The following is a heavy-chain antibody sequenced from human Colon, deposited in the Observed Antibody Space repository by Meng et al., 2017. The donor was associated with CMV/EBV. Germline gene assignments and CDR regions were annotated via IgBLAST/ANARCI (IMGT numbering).Heavy chain of an antibody. D-gene: IGHD2-15*01. J-gene: IGHJ6*02. CDR3: ARDRDHVAQGGYYDMDV. Sequence: GGSLRLSCAASGFSFSSWSMNWVRQAPGKGLEWVSFINSNGKSIYHAGSVKGRFTVTRDNAQNSLYLEMNSLRDEDTAVYYCARDRDHVAQGGYYDMDVWGQGTTVTVSS. V-gene: IGHV3-21*06. CDR2: INSNGKSI. CDR1: GFSFSSWS.